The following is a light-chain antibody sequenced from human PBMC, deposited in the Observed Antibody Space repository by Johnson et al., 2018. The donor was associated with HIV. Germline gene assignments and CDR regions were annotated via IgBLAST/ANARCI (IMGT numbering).Light chain of an antibody. Sequence: QSVLTQPPSVSAAPGQKVTISCSGSSSNIGNNYVSWYQQLPGTAPKLLVYENNKRPSGIPDRFSGSKSGTSATLGITGLQTGDEADYYFGTWDSILRAGYVIGTGTKVTVL. J-gene: IGLJ1*01. CDR2: ENN. CDR1: SSNIGNNY. V-gene: IGLV1-51*02. CDR3: GTWDSILRAGYV.